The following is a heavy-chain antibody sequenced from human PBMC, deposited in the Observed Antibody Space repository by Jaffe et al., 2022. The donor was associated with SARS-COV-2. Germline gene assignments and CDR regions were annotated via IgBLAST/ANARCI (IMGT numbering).Heavy chain of an antibody. CDR2: ISSSGSTI. J-gene: IGHJ6*02. CDR1: GFTFSSYE. CDR3: ARDTSDGMDV. Sequence: EVQLVESGGGLVQPGGSLRLSCAASGFTFSSYEMNWVRQAPGKGLEWVSYISSSGSTIYYADSVKGRFTISRDNAKNSLYLQMNSLRAEDTAVYYCARDTSDGMDVWGQGTTVTVSS. V-gene: IGHV3-48*03.